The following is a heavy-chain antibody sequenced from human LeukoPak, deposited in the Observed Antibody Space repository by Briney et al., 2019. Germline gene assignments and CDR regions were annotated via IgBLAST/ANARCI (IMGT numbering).Heavy chain of an antibody. CDR2: IYYSGTT. D-gene: IGHD5-12*01. CDR3: ARAGYSGYDYDY. Sequence: SETLSFTCTVSGGSISSYYWSWIRQPPGKGLEWIGYIYYSGTTNYNPSLKSRVTTSVDTSKNQFSLKLSSVTAADTAVYYCARAGYSGYDYDYWGQGTLVTVSS. CDR1: GGSISSYY. J-gene: IGHJ4*02. V-gene: IGHV4-59*01.